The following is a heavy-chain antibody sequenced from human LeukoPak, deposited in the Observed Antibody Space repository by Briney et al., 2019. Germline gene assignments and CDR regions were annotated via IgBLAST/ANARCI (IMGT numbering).Heavy chain of an antibody. D-gene: IGHD6-13*01. J-gene: IGHJ5*02. CDR2: ISGSGGST. CDR3: AKGRIAAAGTRDWFDP. CDR1: GFTFSSYA. V-gene: IGHV3-23*01. Sequence: GGSLRLSCAASGFTFSSYAMSWVRQAPGKGLEWVSAISGSGGSTYYAGSVKGRFTISRDNSKNTLYLQMNSLRAEDTAVYYCAKGRIAAAGTRDWFDPWGQGTLVTVSS.